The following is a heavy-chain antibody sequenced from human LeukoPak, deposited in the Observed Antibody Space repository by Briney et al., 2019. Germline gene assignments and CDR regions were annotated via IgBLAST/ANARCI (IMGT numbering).Heavy chain of an antibody. CDR3: ARGFSSGWYYFDY. CDR1: GGSISSSNW. CDR2: IYHSGST. J-gene: IGHJ4*02. V-gene: IGHV4-4*02. Sequence: PSETLSLTCAVSGGSISSSNWWSWVRQPPGKGLEWIGEIYHSGSTNYNPSLKSRVTISVDTSKNQFSLKLGSVTAADTAVYYCARGFSSGWYYFDYWGQGTLVTVSS. D-gene: IGHD6-19*01.